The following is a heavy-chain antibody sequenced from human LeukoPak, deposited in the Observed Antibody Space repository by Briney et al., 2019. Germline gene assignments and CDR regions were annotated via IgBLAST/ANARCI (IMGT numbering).Heavy chain of an antibody. Sequence: PGGSLRLSCAASGFTFSSYAMSWVRQAPGKGLEWVSAISGSGGSTYYADSVKGRFTISRDNSKNTLYLQMNSLRAEDTAVYYCARDGAAAGGFDYWGQGTLVTVSS. CDR1: GFTFSSYA. J-gene: IGHJ4*02. CDR3: ARDGAAAGGFDY. CDR2: ISGSGGST. D-gene: IGHD6-13*01. V-gene: IGHV3-23*01.